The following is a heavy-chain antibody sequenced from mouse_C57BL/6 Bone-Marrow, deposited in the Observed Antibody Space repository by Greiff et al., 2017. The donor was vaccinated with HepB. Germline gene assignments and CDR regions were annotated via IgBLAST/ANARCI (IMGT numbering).Heavy chain of an antibody. CDR1: GYTFTSYT. V-gene: IGHV1-4*01. D-gene: IGHD2-1*01. J-gene: IGHJ1*03. CDR3: AREDYGNYDWYFDV. CDR2: INPSSGYT. Sequence: QVQLQQSGAELARPGASVKMSCKASGYTFTSYTMHWVKQRPGQGLEWIGYINPSSGYTKYNQKFKDKATLTADKSSSTAYRQLSSLTSEDSAVYYCAREDYGNYDWYFDVWGTGTTVTVSS.